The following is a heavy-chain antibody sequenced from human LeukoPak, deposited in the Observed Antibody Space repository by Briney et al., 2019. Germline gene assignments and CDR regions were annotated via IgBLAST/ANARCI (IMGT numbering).Heavy chain of an antibody. V-gene: IGHV4-59*08. Sequence: PSETLSLTCTVSGGSISSYYWGLIRQPPGKGLEWIGYIYYSGSTNYNPSLKSRVTISVDTSKNQFSLKLSSVTAADTAVYYCARMASSSSWSLFDYWGQGTLVTVSS. CDR1: GGSISSYY. CDR2: IYYSGST. J-gene: IGHJ4*02. D-gene: IGHD6-13*01. CDR3: ARMASSSSWSLFDY.